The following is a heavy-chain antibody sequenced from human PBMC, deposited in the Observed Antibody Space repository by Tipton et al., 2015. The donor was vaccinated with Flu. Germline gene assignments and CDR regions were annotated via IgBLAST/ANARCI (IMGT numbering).Heavy chain of an antibody. Sequence: SLRLSCATSGFTFGDYWMSWLRQAPQKGLEWVAHISQDGSEKYYVDSVKGRFTISRDSAKKSLYLQMNSLRAEDTAVYYCAAFCGDSCYIVNFWGQGTLVTVSS. CDR2: ISQDGSEK. CDR1: GFTFGDYW. V-gene: IGHV3-7*03. J-gene: IGHJ4*02. D-gene: IGHD2-15*01. CDR3: AAFCGDSCYIVNF.